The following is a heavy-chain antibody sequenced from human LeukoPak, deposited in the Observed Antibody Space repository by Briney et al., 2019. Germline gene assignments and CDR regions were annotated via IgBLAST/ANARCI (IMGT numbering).Heavy chain of an antibody. V-gene: IGHV3-23*01. J-gene: IGHJ4*02. CDR1: GVTFSGYE. CDR3: AGPMGPAAIFGFDY. CDR2: ISGSGGST. D-gene: IGHD2-2*01. Sequence: GGSLRLSCAASGVTFSGYEMNWVRQAPGKGLEWVSAISGSGGSTYYADSVKGRFTISRDNSKNTLYLQMNSLRAEDTAVYYCAGPMGPAAIFGFDYWGQGTLVTVSS.